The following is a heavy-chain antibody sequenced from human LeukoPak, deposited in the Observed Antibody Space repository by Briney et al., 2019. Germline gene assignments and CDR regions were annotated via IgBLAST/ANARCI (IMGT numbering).Heavy chain of an antibody. J-gene: IGHJ4*02. Sequence: PSETLSLTCAVYGGSFSGYYWSWIRQPPGKGLEWIGEINHSGSTNYNPSLKSRVTISVDTSKNQFSLKLSSVTAADTAVYYCARAHRYYDILTGYSPPYYFDYWGQGTLVTVSS. V-gene: IGHV4-34*01. CDR1: GGSFSGYY. D-gene: IGHD3-9*01. CDR3: ARAHRYYDILTGYSPPYYFDY. CDR2: INHSGST.